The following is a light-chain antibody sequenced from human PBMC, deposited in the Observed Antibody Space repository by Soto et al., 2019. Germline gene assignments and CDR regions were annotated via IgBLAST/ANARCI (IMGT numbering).Light chain of an antibody. CDR3: QQRSDWPWT. CDR2: DAS. J-gene: IGKJ1*01. CDR1: QSVSSY. Sequence: VLTQYRSSLSLYPGQRATLSGRASQSVSSYLAWYQQKLGQAPRLLIYDASNRATGIPARFSGSGSGTDFTLTISSLEPEDFAVYYCQQRSDWPWTFGQGTKVEIK. V-gene: IGKV3-11*01.